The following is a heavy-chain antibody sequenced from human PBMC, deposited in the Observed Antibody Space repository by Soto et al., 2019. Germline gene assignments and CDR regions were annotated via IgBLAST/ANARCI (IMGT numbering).Heavy chain of an antibody. CDR3: ARKPTGIGLDI. J-gene: IGHJ3*02. Sequence: ASAKVSCKASGHAATRYGFSWVRQAPGQGLEWMGWISVYNGDTNYSPSLQGRVTLTTDTSTSTAYMELRSLRSDDTAVYYCARKPTGIGLDIWGQGTLVTVSS. CDR2: ISVYNGDT. D-gene: IGHD6-13*01. CDR1: GHAATRYG. V-gene: IGHV1-18*01.